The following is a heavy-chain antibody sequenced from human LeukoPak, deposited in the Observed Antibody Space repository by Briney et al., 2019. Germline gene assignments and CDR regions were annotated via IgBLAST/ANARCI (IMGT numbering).Heavy chain of an antibody. Sequence: PGGSLRLSCAASGFTFDDYAMHWVRQAPGKGLEWVSLISGDGGSTYYADSVKGRFTISRGNSKNSLYLQMNSLRTEDTALYYCAKDITPHYYDSSGYSAYGMDVWDQGTTVTVSS. CDR3: AKDITPHYYDSSGYSAYGMDV. J-gene: IGHJ6*02. D-gene: IGHD3-22*01. CDR2: ISGDGGST. V-gene: IGHV3-43*02. CDR1: GFTFDDYA.